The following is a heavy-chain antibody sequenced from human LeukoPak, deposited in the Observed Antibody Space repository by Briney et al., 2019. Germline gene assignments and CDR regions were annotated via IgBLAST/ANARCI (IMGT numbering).Heavy chain of an antibody. V-gene: IGHV1-18*04. CDR2: ISAYNGNT. Sequence: GASVKVSCKASGYTFTGYYMHWVRQAPGQGLEWMGWISAYNGNTNYAQKLQGRVTMTTDTSTSTAYMELRSLRSDDTAVYYCARGGLLWFGESPTYYYYGMDVWGKGTTVTVSS. D-gene: IGHD3-10*01. J-gene: IGHJ6*04. CDR3: ARGGLLWFGESPTYYYYGMDV. CDR1: GYTFTGYY.